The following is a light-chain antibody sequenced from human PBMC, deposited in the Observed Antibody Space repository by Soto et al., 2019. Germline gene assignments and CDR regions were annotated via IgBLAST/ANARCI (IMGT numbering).Light chain of an antibody. J-gene: IGLJ1*01. CDR2: EVS. Sequence: QSALTQPASXXXXXGQSITISCTGTSSDVGGYTYVSWYQQHPGKAPKLMIYEVSNRPSGVSNRFSGSKSGNTASLTISGLQAEDEADYYCTSYTTSSTYVFGTGTKLTVL. CDR3: TSYTTSSTYV. V-gene: IGLV2-14*01. CDR1: SSDVGGYTY.